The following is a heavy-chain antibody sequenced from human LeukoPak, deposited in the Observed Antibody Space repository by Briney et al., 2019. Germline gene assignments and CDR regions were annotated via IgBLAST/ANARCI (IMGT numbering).Heavy chain of an antibody. CDR3: ASARGGRAAPGGLWD. D-gene: IGHD6-13*01. V-gene: IGHV3-7*01. CDR2: IHPDGSEK. J-gene: IGHJ4*02. CDR1: GFTFSSYA. Sequence: GGSLRLSCAASGFTFSSYAMSWVRQAPGKGLEWVANIHPDGSEKYYVDSVKGRFTISRDNAKSSLYLQMNSLRPEDTAIYYCASARGGRAAPGGLWDWGQGTLVTVSS.